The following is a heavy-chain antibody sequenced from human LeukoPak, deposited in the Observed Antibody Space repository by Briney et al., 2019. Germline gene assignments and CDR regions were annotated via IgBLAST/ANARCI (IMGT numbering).Heavy chain of an antibody. D-gene: IGHD2-15*01. CDR3: ARDGGYCSGGSCYGDTWHYDYYYGMDV. CDR2: INAGNGNT. V-gene: IGHV1-3*01. CDR1: GYTFTSYA. J-gene: IGHJ6*04. Sequence: ASVEVSCKASGYTFTSYAMHWVRQAPGQRLEWMGWINAGNGNTKYSQKFQGRVTITRDTSASTAYMELSSLRSEDTAVYYCARDGGYCSGGSCYGDTWHYDYYYGMDVWGKGTTVTVSS.